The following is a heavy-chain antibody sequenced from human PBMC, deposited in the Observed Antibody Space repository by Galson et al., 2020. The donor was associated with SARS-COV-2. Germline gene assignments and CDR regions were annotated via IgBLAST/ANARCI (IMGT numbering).Heavy chain of an antibody. Sequence: SETLSLTCTVPGGSISSSSYYWGWIRQPPGKGLEWIGSIYYSGSTYYNPSLKSRVTISVDTSKNQFSLKLSSVTAADTAVYYCARDLGYCTGGVCYNGGNYFDYWGQGTLVTVSS. V-gene: IGHV4-39*07. CDR2: IYYSGST. CDR3: ARDLGYCTGGVCYNGGNYFDY. J-gene: IGHJ4*02. CDR1: GGSISSSSYY. D-gene: IGHD2-8*02.